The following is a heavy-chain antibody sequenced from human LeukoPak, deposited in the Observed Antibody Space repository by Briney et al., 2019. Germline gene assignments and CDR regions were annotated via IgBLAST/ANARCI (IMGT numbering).Heavy chain of an antibody. Sequence: GGSLRLSCEASGFTFSSYAMTWVRQAPGKGLEWVSAISGSGGSTYYADSVKGRFTISRDNSKNTLYLQMNSLRAEDTAVYYCAKDHASRVVAAAFDYWGQGTLVTVSS. CDR2: ISGSGGST. D-gene: IGHD2-15*01. CDR1: GFTFSSYA. V-gene: IGHV3-23*01. CDR3: AKDHASRVVAAAFDY. J-gene: IGHJ4*02.